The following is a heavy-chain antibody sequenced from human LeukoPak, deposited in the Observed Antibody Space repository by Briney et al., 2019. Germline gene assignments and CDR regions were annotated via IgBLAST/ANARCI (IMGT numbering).Heavy chain of an antibody. J-gene: IGHJ6*04. D-gene: IGHD3-9*01. Sequence: LWASVKLSCTASGFTFSSYAISWVRQAPGQGLEWVGGIIRIFGTANYAQTLKGRVTITADQSTSTAYMELSSLRSEDTAVYYCARSPLDYDILTGPYGMDVWGKGTTVTVSS. V-gene: IGHV1-69*13. CDR3: ARSPLDYDILTGPYGMDV. CDR1: GFTFSSYA. CDR2: IIRIFGTA.